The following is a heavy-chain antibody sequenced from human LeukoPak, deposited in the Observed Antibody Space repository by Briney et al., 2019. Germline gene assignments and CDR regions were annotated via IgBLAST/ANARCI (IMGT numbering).Heavy chain of an antibody. D-gene: IGHD2-15*01. CDR3: ARTIRGRGYYYYYYMDV. CDR1: GDSISSGDYY. J-gene: IGHJ6*03. CDR2: ISSSGST. Sequence: SETLSLTCTVSGDSISSGDYYWSWIRQPAGKGLEWIGRISSSGSTNYNPSLKSRVTISVDTSKNQFSLKLSSVTAADTAVYYCARTIRGRGYYYYYYMDVWGKGTTVTVSS. V-gene: IGHV4-61*02.